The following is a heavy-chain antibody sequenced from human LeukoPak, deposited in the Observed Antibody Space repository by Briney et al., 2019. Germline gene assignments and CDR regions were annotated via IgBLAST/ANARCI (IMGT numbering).Heavy chain of an antibody. V-gene: IGHV3-9*01. Sequence: PGGSLRLSCAASGFTFDDYARHWVGQAPGKAWGWVSGISWNSGTKGYADSVKGRFTISRDNAKNSLYLQMNSLRGEDAALYYCAVLHYYAMDVWGQGTTVTVSS. J-gene: IGHJ6*02. CDR1: GFTFDDYA. D-gene: IGHD2-8*01. CDR3: AVLHYYAMDV. CDR2: ISWNSGTK.